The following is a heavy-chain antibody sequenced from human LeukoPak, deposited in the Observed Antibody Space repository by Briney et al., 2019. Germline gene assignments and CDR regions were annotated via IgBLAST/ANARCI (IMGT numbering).Heavy chain of an antibody. CDR1: EFSVGSNY. D-gene: IGHD3-22*01. V-gene: IGHV3-66*01. J-gene: IGHJ4*02. CDR3: ARDRFATMIFDY. CDR2: IYSGGST. Sequence: GGSLRLSCAASEFSVGSNYMTWVRQAPGKGLEWVSLIYSGGSTYYADSVKGRFTISRDNSKNTLYLQMNSLRAEDTAVYYCARDRFATMIFDYWGQGTLVTVSS.